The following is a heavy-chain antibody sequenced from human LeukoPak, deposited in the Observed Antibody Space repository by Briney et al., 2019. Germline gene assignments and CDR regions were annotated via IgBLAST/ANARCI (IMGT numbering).Heavy chain of an antibody. D-gene: IGHD6-19*01. Sequence: GGSLRLSCAASGFTVSSNYMSWVRQAPGEGLEWVSVIYSGGSTYYADSVKGRFTISRDNSKNTLYLQMNSLRAEDTAVYYCARDRADPRLDYYYGMDVWGQGTTVTVSS. J-gene: IGHJ6*02. CDR1: GFTVSSNY. CDR2: IYSGGST. CDR3: ARDRADPRLDYYYGMDV. V-gene: IGHV3-53*01.